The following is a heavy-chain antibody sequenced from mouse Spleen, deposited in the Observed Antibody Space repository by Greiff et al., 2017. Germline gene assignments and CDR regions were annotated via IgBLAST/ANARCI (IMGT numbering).Heavy chain of an antibody. CDR3: ARKGTTVVAPFAY. V-gene: IGHV2-2*02. CDR2: IWSGGST. J-gene: IGHJ3*01. D-gene: IGHD1-1*01. CDR1: GFSLTSYG. Sequence: QVQLKESGPGLVQPSQSLSITCTVSGFSLTSYGVHWVRQSPGKGLEWLGVIWSGGSTDYNAAFISRLSISKDNSKSQVFFKMNSLQANDTAIYYCARKGTTVVAPFAYWGQGTLVTVSA.